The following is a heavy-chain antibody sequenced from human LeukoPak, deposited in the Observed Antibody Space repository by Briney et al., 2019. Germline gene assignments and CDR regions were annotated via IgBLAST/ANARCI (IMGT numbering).Heavy chain of an antibody. V-gene: IGHV1-2*02. D-gene: IGHD2-21*02. CDR1: GYTFATYF. CDR2: IKPNSGVT. Sequence: ASVKVSCKTSGYTFATYFMHWVRQAPGQGLEWMGYIKPNSGVTNYAQKFRGRVTMTWDTSISTAYVELSGLTSDDTAIYYCARPTYCGSDCYFNFDYWGQGTLVTVSS. CDR3: ARPTYCGSDCYFNFDY. J-gene: IGHJ4*02.